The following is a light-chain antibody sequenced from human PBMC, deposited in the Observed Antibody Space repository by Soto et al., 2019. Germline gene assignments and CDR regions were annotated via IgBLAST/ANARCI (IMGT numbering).Light chain of an antibody. CDR3: QQYNNWPAIT. J-gene: IGKJ5*01. V-gene: IGKV3-15*01. Sequence: EIVLTQSPATLSLSPGDRATLSCRASQSVSGYLGWYQQRPGQAPRLLIYGASTRAAGVPVRFSGSGSGSEFTLTIDTLQSEDFAVYYCQQYNNWPAITFGQGTRLEIK. CDR1: QSVSGY. CDR2: GAS.